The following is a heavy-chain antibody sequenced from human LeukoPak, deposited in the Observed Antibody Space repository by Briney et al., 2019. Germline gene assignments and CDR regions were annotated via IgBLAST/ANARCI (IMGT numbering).Heavy chain of an antibody. CDR3: ARRFWSGHNDY. Sequence: ASVKVSCKASGYTFTSYGISWVRQAPGQGLAWMGWISAYNGNTNYAQKLQGRVTITTDTSTSTAYMELRSLRSDDTAVYYCARRFWSGHNDYWGQGTLVTVSS. CDR2: ISAYNGNT. J-gene: IGHJ4*02. CDR1: GYTFTSYG. V-gene: IGHV1-18*01. D-gene: IGHD3-3*01.